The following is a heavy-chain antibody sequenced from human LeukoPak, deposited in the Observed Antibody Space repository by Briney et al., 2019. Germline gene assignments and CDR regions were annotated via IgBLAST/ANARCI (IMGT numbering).Heavy chain of an antibody. V-gene: IGHV4-59*01. D-gene: IGHD3-3*01. Sequence: SETLSLTCTVSGGSISSYYWSWIRQPPGKGLEWIGYIYYSGSTNYNPSLKSRVTISVDTSKNQFSLKLSSVTAADTAAYYCAREKNFWSGYYTEHGWFDPWGQGTLVTVSS. J-gene: IGHJ5*02. CDR1: GGSISSYY. CDR3: AREKNFWSGYYTEHGWFDP. CDR2: IYYSGST.